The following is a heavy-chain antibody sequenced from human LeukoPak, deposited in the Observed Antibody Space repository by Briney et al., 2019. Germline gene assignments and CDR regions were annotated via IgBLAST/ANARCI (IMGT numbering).Heavy chain of an antibody. Sequence: SQTLSLKCAGSCGSISSGGYSWSWIRQPPGKGLDWIGYIYHSGSTYYNPSLKSRVTISVDRSKNQFSLKLSSVTAADTAVYYCARVHCSSTSCYFDYWGQGTLVTVSS. D-gene: IGHD2-2*01. CDR1: CGSISSGGYS. J-gene: IGHJ4*02. CDR2: IYHSGST. V-gene: IGHV4-30-2*01. CDR3: ARVHCSSTSCYFDY.